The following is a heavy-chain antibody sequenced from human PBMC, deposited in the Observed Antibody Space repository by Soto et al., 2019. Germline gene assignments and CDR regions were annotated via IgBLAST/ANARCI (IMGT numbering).Heavy chain of an antibody. CDR3: ARADYDILTVFDY. Sequence: SETLSLTCAFSGFTISSGGYYWSWIRQPPGKGLEWIGYIYYSGSTNYNPSLKSRVTISVDTSKNQFSLKLGSVTAAGTAVYYCARADYDILTVFDYWGQGTLVTVSS. CDR1: GFTISSGGYY. CDR2: IYYSGST. V-gene: IGHV4-61*08. J-gene: IGHJ4*02. D-gene: IGHD3-9*01.